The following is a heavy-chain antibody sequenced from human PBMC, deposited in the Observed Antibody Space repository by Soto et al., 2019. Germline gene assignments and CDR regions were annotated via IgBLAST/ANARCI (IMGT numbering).Heavy chain of an antibody. J-gene: IGHJ4*02. CDR2: VYYSGST. D-gene: IGHD3-9*01. V-gene: IGHV4-39*01. Sequence: QLQLQESGPGLVKPSETLSLTCTVSGGSVSSSSYYWGWVRQPPGKGLEWIGSVYYSGSTYYNPSLEGRVTISVDKSKSQFSLKLRSLSAADAAVYYCGGLEGLATISYYFDYWGQGALVTVSS. CDR1: GGSVSSSSYY. CDR3: GGLEGLATISYYFDY.